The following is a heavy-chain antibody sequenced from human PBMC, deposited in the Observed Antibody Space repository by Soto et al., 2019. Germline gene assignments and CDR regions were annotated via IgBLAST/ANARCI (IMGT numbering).Heavy chain of an antibody. V-gene: IGHV3-30*18. CDR2: ISHDGSNK. J-gene: IGHJ4*02. D-gene: IGHD5-12*01. CDR1: GFTFSSYG. CDR3: AKGGYSGYDYGDY. Sequence: QVQLVESGGGVVQPGRSLRLSCAASGFTFSSYGMHWVRQAPGKGLEWVGVISHDGSNKYYADSVKGRFSISRDNSRNTLYLQMNSLRAEDTAVYYCAKGGYSGYDYGDYWGQGTLVTVSS.